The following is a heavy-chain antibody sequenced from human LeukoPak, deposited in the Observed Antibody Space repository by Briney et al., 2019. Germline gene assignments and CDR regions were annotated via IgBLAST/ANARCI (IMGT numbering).Heavy chain of an antibody. D-gene: IGHD5-18*01. Sequence: GGSLRLSCAASGFTFSSYEMNWVRQAPGKGLEWVSYISSSGSTIYYAGAVKGRFTISRDNAKNSLYLQMNSLRAEDTAVYYCASGYSYGKVDYWGQGTLVTVSS. CDR2: ISSSGSTI. J-gene: IGHJ4*02. CDR1: GFTFSSYE. CDR3: ASGYSYGKVDY. V-gene: IGHV3-48*03.